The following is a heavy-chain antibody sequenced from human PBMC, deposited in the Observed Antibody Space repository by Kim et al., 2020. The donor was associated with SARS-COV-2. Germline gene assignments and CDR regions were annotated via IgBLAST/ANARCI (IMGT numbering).Heavy chain of an antibody. J-gene: IGHJ4*02. CDR1: GGSFSGYY. V-gene: IGHV4-34*01. CDR2: INHSGST. CDR3: ARKAILTGAPFDY. Sequence: SETLSLTCAVYGGSFSGYYWSWIRQPPGKGLEWIGEINHSGSTNYNPSLKSRVTISVDTSKNQFSLKLSSVTAADTAVYYCARKAILTGAPFDYWGQGTLVTVSS. D-gene: IGHD3-9*01.